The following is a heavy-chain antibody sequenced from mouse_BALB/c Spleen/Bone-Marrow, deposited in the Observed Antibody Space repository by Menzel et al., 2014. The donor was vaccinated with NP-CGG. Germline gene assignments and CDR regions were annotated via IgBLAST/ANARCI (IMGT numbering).Heavy chain of an antibody. CDR3: ARLGRGYFDY. D-gene: IGHD4-1*01. Sequence: DVMLVESGGGLVQPGGSLRLSCATSGFTFTDYYMNWVRQPPGKALEWSGFIRNKANGYTTEYSASVKGRFTISRDNSQSILYLQMNILRAEDSATYYCARLGRGYFDYWGQGTTLTVSS. V-gene: IGHV7-3*02. CDR2: IRNKANGYTT. CDR1: GFTFTDYY. J-gene: IGHJ2*01.